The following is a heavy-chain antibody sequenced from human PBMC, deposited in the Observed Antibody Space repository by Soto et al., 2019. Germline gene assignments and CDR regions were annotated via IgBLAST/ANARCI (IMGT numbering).Heavy chain of an antibody. Sequence: PCGSLRLSFPASGFTFSNAWVNWVLPSPLNWLELVGRIKSKTDCGTTDYAAPVKGRFTISRDDSKNTLYLQMNSLKTEDTAVYYCTTDRALDNWKSYYYGMDVWGQGTTVTVSS. D-gene: IGHD1-20*01. J-gene: IGHJ6*02. CDR1: GFTFSNAW. V-gene: IGHV3-15*07. CDR3: TTDRALDNWKSYYYGMDV. CDR2: IKSKTDCGTT.